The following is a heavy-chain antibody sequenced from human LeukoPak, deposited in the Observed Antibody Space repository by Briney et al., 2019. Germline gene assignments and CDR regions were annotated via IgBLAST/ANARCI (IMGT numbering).Heavy chain of an antibody. CDR2: TYPGDSDA. CDR3: ARPRSGWKDGSRDAFDI. D-gene: IGHD1-1*01. CDR1: GYSFTSYW. V-gene: IGHV5-51*01. Sequence: GESLKISCEGSGYSFTSYWIGWVRQMPGKGLEWMGFTYPGDSDARYSPSFQGQVTISADKSITTAYLQWSSLSASDSAMYYCARPRSGWKDGSRDAFDIWGQGTMVTVSS. J-gene: IGHJ3*02.